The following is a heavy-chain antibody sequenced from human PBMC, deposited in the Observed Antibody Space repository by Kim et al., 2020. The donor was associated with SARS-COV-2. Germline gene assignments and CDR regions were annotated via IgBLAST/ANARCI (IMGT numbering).Heavy chain of an antibody. CDR1: GGSFSGYY. CDR2: INHSGST. V-gene: IGHV4-34*01. CDR3: ARGYSAAAGRGGGSLDY. J-gene: IGHJ4*02. Sequence: SETLSLTCAVYGGSFSGYYWSWIRQPPGKGLEWIGEINHSGSTNYNPSLKSLVTISVDTSKNQFSLKLSSVTAADTAVYYCARGYSAAAGRGGGSLDYWGQRTLVTVSS. D-gene: IGHD6-13*01.